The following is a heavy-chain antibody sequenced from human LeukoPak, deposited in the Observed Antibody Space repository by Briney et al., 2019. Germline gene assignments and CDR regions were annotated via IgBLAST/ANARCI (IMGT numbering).Heavy chain of an antibody. CDR1: GFTFDDYA. CDR3: AKGIAAAGTSHFDY. V-gene: IGHV3-43*02. J-gene: IGHJ4*02. CDR2: ISGDGGST. Sequence: GGSLRLSCAASGFTFDDYAMHWVRQAPGKGLERVSLISGDGGSTYYADSVKGRFTISRDNSKNSLYLQMNSLRTEDTALYYCAKGIAAAGTSHFDYWGQGTLVTVSS. D-gene: IGHD6-13*01.